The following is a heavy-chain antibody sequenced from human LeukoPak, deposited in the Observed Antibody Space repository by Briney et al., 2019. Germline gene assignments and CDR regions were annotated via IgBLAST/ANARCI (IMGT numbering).Heavy chain of an antibody. CDR3: ARDHGSGSYYFFDY. D-gene: IGHD3-10*01. J-gene: IGHJ4*02. CDR2: ISSSSSYI. CDR1: GFTFSSYS. Sequence: GGSLRLSCAASGFTFSSYSMNWVRQAPGKGLEWVSSISSSSSYIYYADSVKGRFTISRDNAKNSLYLQMNSLRAEDTTLYYCARDHGSGSYYFFDYWGQGTLVTVSS. V-gene: IGHV3-21*04.